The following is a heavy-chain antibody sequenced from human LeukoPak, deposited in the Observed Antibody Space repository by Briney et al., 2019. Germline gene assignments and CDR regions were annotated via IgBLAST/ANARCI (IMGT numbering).Heavy chain of an antibody. CDR2: IYSDGST. CDR1: GFTVSSNY. V-gene: IGHV3-66*01. Sequence: GGSLRLSCAASGFTVSSNYMSWVRQAPGKGLEWVSVIYSDGSTYYADSVKGRFTISRDNSKNTLYLQMNSLRAEDTAVYHCAREPGGPITSGWLSSRKDPEDYWGQGTLVTVSS. J-gene: IGHJ4*02. D-gene: IGHD6-19*01. CDR3: AREPGGPITSGWLSSRKDPEDY.